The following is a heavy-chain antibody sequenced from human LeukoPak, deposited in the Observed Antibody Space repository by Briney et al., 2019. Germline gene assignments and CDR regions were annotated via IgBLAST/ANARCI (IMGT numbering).Heavy chain of an antibody. D-gene: IGHD6-19*01. CDR2: ISGYNGNT. J-gene: IGHJ6*02. Sequence: GASVKVSCKTSGYTFTYYGVIWVRQAPGQGLEWVGWISGYNGNTKYAEKFQDRVSMSRDSSTGTAYMEVRSLTSDDTAVYYCARDLYPSLEVADPRGGMDVWGQGTTVTVSS. CDR3: ARDLYPSLEVADPRGGMDV. CDR1: GYTFTYYG. V-gene: IGHV1-18*01.